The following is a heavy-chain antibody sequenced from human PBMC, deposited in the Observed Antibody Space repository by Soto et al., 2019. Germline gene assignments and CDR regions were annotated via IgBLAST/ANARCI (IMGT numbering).Heavy chain of an antibody. V-gene: IGHV4-34*01. J-gene: IGHJ1*01. Sequence: QVQLQQWGAGLLKPSETLSLTCAVYGGSFSGYYWSWIRQPPGKGLEWIGEINHSGSTNYNPSLKSRVTISVDTAKHQSSLKLSSVTAAYTAVYYCARAPYSISWYATRYFQHWGQGTLVSVSS. CDR3: ARAPYSISWYATRYFQH. CDR1: GGSFSGYY. CDR2: INHSGST. D-gene: IGHD6-13*01.